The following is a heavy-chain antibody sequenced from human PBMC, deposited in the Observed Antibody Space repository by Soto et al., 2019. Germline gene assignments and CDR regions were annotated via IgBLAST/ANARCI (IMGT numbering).Heavy chain of an antibody. V-gene: IGHV4-30-4*01. CDR2: XYXSXTX. J-gene: IGHJ5*02. Sequence: SETLSLTCSASGGSINSDDHDWTWIRQPPGKGXEXIGXXYXSXTXNXXXXLKSRIAVSIDTSKNQFSLNLTSVTAADTALYYCARQRRGGYWFAPWGQGTPVTVS. CDR1: GGSINSDDHD. CDR3: ARQRRGGYWFAP.